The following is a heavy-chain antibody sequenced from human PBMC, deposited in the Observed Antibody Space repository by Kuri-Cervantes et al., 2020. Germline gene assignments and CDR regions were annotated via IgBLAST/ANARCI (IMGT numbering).Heavy chain of an antibody. CDR1: GYTFTDYY. D-gene: IGHD5-18*01. CDR3: ARGRGIQLWLGASYYMDV. Sequence: ASVKVSCKASGYTFTDYYMHWVRQAPGQGLEWMGCINPNSGDTNYAQKFQGWVTMTRDTSISTAYMELSRLRSDDTAVYYCARGRGIQLWLGASYYMDVWGKGTTVTVSS. J-gene: IGHJ6*03. CDR2: INPNSGDT. V-gene: IGHV1-2*04.